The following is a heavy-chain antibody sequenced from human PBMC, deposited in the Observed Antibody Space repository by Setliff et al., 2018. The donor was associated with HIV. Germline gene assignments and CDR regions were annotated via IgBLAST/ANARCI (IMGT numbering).Heavy chain of an antibody. CDR2: IYYTGSA. CDR3: ARCYYNFWSGYPLDYMDV. CDR1: GGSISSSSYY. V-gene: IGHV4-39*07. D-gene: IGHD3-3*01. Sequence: SETLSLTCTVSGGSISSSSYYRGCIRQPPGKGLEWIGSIYYTGSANYNPSLKSRVTILVDSSRNQFSLKLSSVTAADTAVYYRARCYYNFWSGYPLDYMDVWGKGTTVTVSS. J-gene: IGHJ6*03.